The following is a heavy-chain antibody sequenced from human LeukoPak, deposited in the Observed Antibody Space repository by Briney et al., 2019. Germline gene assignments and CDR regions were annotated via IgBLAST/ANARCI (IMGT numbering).Heavy chain of an antibody. CDR1: GYTLTELS. Sequence: GASVKVSCKVSGYTLTELSMHWVRQAPGKGLEWMGGFDPEDGETIYAQKFQGRVTMTEDTSTDTAYMELSSLRSEDTAVYYCATGPDPYYYGSGSYLSGMDVWGKGTTVTVSS. CDR2: FDPEDGET. J-gene: IGHJ6*04. CDR3: ATGPDPYYYGSGSYLSGMDV. D-gene: IGHD3-10*01. V-gene: IGHV1-24*01.